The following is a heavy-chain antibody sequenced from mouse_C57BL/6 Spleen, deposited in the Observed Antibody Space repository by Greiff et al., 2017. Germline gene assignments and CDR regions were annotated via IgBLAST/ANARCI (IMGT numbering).Heavy chain of an antibody. V-gene: IGHV1-82*01. CDR3: ARNDYGSSSYFDY. CDR1: GYAFSSSW. Sequence: VKLQESGPELVKPGASVKISCKASGYAFSSSWMNWVKQRPGKGLEWIGRIYPGDGDTNYNGKFKGKATLTADKSSSTAYMQLSSLTSEDSAVYFCARNDYGSSSYFDYWGQGTTLTVSS. D-gene: IGHD1-1*01. CDR2: IYPGDGDT. J-gene: IGHJ2*01.